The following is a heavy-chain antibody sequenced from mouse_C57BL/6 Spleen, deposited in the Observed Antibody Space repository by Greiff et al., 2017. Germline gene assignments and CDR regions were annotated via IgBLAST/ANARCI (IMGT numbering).Heavy chain of an antibody. V-gene: IGHV1-64*01. CDR3: ARTMVTTGSLDY. J-gene: IGHJ2*01. Sequence: QVQLQQPGAELVKPGASVKLSCKASGYTFTSYWMHWVKQRPGQGLEWIGMIHPNSGSTNYNEKFKSKATLTVDKSSSTAYMQLSSLTSEDSAVYYCARTMVTTGSLDYWGQGTTLTVSS. CDR2: IHPNSGST. CDR1: GYTFTSYW. D-gene: IGHD2-2*01.